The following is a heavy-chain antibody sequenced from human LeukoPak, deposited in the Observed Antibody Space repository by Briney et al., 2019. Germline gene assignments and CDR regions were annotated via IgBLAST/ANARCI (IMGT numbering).Heavy chain of an antibody. CDR3: ARQDALGKYPPPYYMDV. CDR2: ISETGSP. Sequence: SETLSLTCTVSGGPVNSYNWNWIRQPPGKGLEWIGYISETGSPKYNSSLENRVTLSLDTSKNLFSLNLRSATVADTAVYYCARQDALGKYPPPYYMDVWGKGTTVIVS. J-gene: IGHJ6*03. CDR1: GGPVNSYN. D-gene: IGHD3-16*01. V-gene: IGHV4-59*08.